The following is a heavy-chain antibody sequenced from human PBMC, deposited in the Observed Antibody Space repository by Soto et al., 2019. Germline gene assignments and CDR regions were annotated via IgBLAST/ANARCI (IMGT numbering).Heavy chain of an antibody. Sequence: QVQLQQSGPGLVKPSQTLSLTCTVSGGSISYEYYHWTWIRQSPGKGLEWIGYIHYSGSIIYNPSFKSRVTISVDTSKNQFSLQLSSVTAADTAVYFCAREDDGDDRDYYGLDVWGQGTTVTVSS. CDR3: AREDDGDDRDYYGLDV. CDR1: GGSISYEYYH. CDR2: IHYSGSI. D-gene: IGHD1-1*01. J-gene: IGHJ6*02. V-gene: IGHV4-30-4*08.